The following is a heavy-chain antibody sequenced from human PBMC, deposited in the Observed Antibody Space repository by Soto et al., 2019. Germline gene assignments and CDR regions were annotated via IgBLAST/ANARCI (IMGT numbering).Heavy chain of an antibody. CDR1: GFTFSSYG. CDR3: ASLSLQYCSSTSCRTDYSYYMDV. J-gene: IGHJ6*03. V-gene: IGHV3-33*01. D-gene: IGHD2-2*01. CDR2: IWYDGSNK. Sequence: GGSLRLSCAASGFTFSSYGMHWVRQAPGKGLEWVAVIWYDGSNKYYADSVKGRFTITRDNSKNTLYLQMNSLRAEDTAAYYCASLSLQYCSSTSCRTDYSYYMDVWGKGTTVTVSS.